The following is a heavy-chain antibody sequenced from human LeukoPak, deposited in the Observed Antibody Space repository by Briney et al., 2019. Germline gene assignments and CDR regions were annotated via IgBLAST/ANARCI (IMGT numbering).Heavy chain of an antibody. V-gene: IGHV3-30-3*01. CDR3: ARDRVQIWSYVAIFDY. CDR2: ISYDGSNK. Sequence: GGSLRLSCAASGFTFSSYAMHWVRQAPGKGLEWVAVISYDGSNKYYADSVKGRFTISRDNSKNTLYPQMDSLRSEDTAVYFCARDRVQIWSYVAIFDYWGQGTLVTVSS. CDR1: GFTFSSYA. J-gene: IGHJ4*02. D-gene: IGHD4/OR15-4a*01.